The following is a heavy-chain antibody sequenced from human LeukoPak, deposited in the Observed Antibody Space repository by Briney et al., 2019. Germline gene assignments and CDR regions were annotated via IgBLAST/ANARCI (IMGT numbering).Heavy chain of an antibody. D-gene: IGHD3-10*01. V-gene: IGHV3-23*01. CDR2: SSASGDSP. J-gene: IGHJ1*01. CDR1: GFTFNNYA. CDR3: AKGVYGSGSYREYFEQ. Sequence: GGSLRLSCTASGFTFNNYAMSWDRQAPGKGLEWVSASSASGDSPYYADSVKGRFTISRDNSKNTLDLQMNSLRVEDTAVYYCAKGVYGSGSYREYFEQWGQGTLVTVSS.